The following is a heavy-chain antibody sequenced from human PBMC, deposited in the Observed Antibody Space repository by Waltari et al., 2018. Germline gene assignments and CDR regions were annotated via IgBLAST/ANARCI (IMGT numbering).Heavy chain of an antibody. Sequence: QVQLQQWGAGLLKPSETLSLPCAVYGGSFSVYYWSWIRQPPGKGLEWIGEINHSGSTNYNPSLKSRVTISVDTSKNQFSLKLSSVTAADTAVYYCARGRAGARYMDVWGKGTTVTVSS. D-gene: IGHD1-26*01. CDR3: ARGRAGARYMDV. J-gene: IGHJ6*03. V-gene: IGHV4-34*01. CDR1: GGSFSVYY. CDR2: INHSGST.